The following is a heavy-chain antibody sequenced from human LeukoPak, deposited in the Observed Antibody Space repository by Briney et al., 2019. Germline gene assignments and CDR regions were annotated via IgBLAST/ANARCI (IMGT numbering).Heavy chain of an antibody. V-gene: IGHV3-23*01. D-gene: IGHD6-13*01. CDR3: AKDPFSSDWYGSFDY. CDR2: ISGSGSGT. J-gene: IGHJ4*02. Sequence: GGSLRLSCAASGFIFSRYSMSWVRQAPGKWLEWVSAISGSGSGTYYAGSVEGRFTISRDNSKDTLDLQMNSLRAEDTAVYYCAKDPFSSDWYGSFDYWGQGTLVTVSS. CDR1: GFIFSRYS.